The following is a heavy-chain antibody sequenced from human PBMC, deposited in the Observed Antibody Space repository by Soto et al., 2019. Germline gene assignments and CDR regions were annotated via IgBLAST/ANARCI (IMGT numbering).Heavy chain of an antibody. V-gene: IGHV1-69*01. CDR1: GGTFSSYA. CDR2: IIPICGTA. J-gene: IGHJ6*02. Sequence: QVQLVQSGAEVKKPGSSVKVSCKASGGTFSSYAISWVRQAPGQGLEWMGGIIPICGTANYAQKFQGRVTITTDESTSKAYMELSSLRSEDTAVYYCARDPLRYSDLPHGYYGMDVWGQGTTVTVSS. CDR3: ARDPLRYSDLPHGYYGMDV. D-gene: IGHD3-9*01.